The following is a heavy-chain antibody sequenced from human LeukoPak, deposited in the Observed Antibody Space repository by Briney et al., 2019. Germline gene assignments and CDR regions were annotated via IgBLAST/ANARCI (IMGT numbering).Heavy chain of an antibody. Sequence: SETLSLTCTLSGGSINNYYWSWIRQPPGKGLEWIGYIYYNGNTNYNPSLKSRVTISVDTSKNQFSLKLSSVTAADTAVYFCAREYSSGLSWFDPWGQGTLVTVSA. J-gene: IGHJ5*02. CDR1: GGSINNYY. D-gene: IGHD6-19*01. V-gene: IGHV4-59*01. CDR3: AREYSSGLSWFDP. CDR2: IYYNGNT.